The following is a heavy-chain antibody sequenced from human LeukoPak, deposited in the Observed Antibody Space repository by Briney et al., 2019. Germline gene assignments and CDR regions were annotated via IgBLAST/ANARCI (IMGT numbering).Heavy chain of an antibody. CDR1: GFTFSSYA. V-gene: IGHV3-23*01. J-gene: IGHJ4*02. Sequence: GGSLRLSCAASGFTFSSYAMIWVREAPGGGLEWVSAISGGGGSTYYADSVKGRFTISRDNSKNTLYLQVNSLRAEDTAVYYCAKMDYGSGSYYVLNSPDYWGQGTLVTVSS. CDR3: AKMDYGSGSYYVLNSPDY. D-gene: IGHD3-10*01. CDR2: ISGGGGST.